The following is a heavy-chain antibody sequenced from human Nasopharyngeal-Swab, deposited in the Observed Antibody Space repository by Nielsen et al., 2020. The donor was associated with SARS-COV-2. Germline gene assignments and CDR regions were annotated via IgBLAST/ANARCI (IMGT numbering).Heavy chain of an antibody. D-gene: IGHD4-17*01. Sequence: ETLSLTCAVYGGSFSGYYWSWIRQAPGKGLEWVSSISSSGSYIYYADSVKGRFTISRDNAKNSLYLQMNSLRAEDTAVYYCARVSTYGDYGPFDYWGQGTLVTVSS. CDR1: GGSFSGYY. CDR3: ARVSTYGDYGPFDY. CDR2: ISSSGSYI. J-gene: IGHJ4*02. V-gene: IGHV3-21*01.